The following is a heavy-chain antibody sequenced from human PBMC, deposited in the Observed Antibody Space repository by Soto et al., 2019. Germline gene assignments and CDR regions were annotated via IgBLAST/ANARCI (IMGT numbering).Heavy chain of an antibody. CDR3: ARHGAGYYPNYYYYGMDV. V-gene: IGHV5-51*01. CDR2: IYPGDSDT. J-gene: IGHJ6*02. Sequence: PGESLKISCKGSGCSFTSYWIGWVRQMPGKGLEWMGIIYPGDSDTRYSPSFQGQVTISADKSISTAYLQWSSLKASDTAMYYCARHGAGYYPNYYYYGMDVWGQGTTVTVSS. D-gene: IGHD3-22*01. CDR1: GCSFTSYW.